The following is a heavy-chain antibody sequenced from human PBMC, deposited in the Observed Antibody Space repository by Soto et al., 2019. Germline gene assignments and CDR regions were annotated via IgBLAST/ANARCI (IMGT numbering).Heavy chain of an antibody. CDR3: ARKSLYGSGSSFDF. J-gene: IGHJ5*01. CDR2: TNPNTGDT. CDR1: GYTFTDYY. D-gene: IGHD3-10*01. V-gene: IGHV1-2*02. Sequence: QVQLVQSGAEVKKPGASVRVSCKASGYTFTDYYMHWVRQAPGQGLEWMAWTNPNTGDTKYDQKFQGRVTVTRYTSNRILYMELSSLRSDATAIYYCARKSLYGSGSSFDFWGQGTLVTVSS.